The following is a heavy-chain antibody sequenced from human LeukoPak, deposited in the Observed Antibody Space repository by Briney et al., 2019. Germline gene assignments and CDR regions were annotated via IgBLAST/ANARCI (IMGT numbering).Heavy chain of an antibody. J-gene: IGHJ5*02. CDR2: IYTSGST. D-gene: IGHD2-15*01. Sequence: SVTLSLTCTVSGGSISSYYWSWIRQPAGKGLEWIGRIYTSGSTNYNPSLKSRVTMSVDTSKNQFSLKLSSVTAADTAVYYCARGSGYCSGGSCYIWFDPWGQGTLVTVSS. CDR1: GGSISSYY. V-gene: IGHV4-4*07. CDR3: ARGSGYCSGGSCYIWFDP.